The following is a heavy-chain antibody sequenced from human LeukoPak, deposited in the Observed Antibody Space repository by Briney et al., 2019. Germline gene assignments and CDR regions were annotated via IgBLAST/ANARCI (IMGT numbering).Heavy chain of an antibody. CDR1: GFTFDDYA. CDR3: AKDSTWLQLRWGAFDI. J-gene: IGHJ3*02. V-gene: IGHV3-9*01. Sequence: GGSLRLSCAASGFTFDDYAMHWVRQAPGKGLGWVSGISWNSGSIGYADSVKGRFTISRDNAKNSLYLQMNSLRAEDTALYYCAKDSTWLQLRWGAFDIWGQGTMVTVSS. CDR2: ISWNSGSI. D-gene: IGHD5-24*01.